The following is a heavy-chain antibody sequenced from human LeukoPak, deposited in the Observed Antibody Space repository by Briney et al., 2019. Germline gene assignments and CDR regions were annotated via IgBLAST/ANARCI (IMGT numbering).Heavy chain of an antibody. CDR3: AKSGSGWTPIYYYYYGMDV. J-gene: IGHJ6*02. D-gene: IGHD6-19*01. CDR1: GFTFSSSG. Sequence: GGSLRLSCAASGFTFSSSGMHWVRQAPGKGLEWVAFIRYDGSYKYYADSVRGRFTISRDNSKNTLYLQMNSLRAEDTAVYYCAKSGSGWTPIYYYYYGMDVWGQGTTVTVFS. V-gene: IGHV3-30*02. CDR2: IRYDGSYK.